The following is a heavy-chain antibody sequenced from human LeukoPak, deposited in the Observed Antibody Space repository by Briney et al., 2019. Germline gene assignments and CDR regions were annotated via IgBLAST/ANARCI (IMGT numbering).Heavy chain of an antibody. CDR2: IYHSGST. Sequence: PSETLSLTCTVSGGSISSSSYYWGWIRQPPGKGLEWIGEIYHSGSTNYNPSLKSRVTISVDKSKNQFSLKLSSVTAADTAVYYCASQIGYCSGGSCYSVTNGLGYFDLWGRGTLVTVSS. D-gene: IGHD2-15*01. J-gene: IGHJ2*01. CDR1: GGSISSSSYY. CDR3: ASQIGYCSGGSCYSVTNGLGYFDL. V-gene: IGHV4-39*07.